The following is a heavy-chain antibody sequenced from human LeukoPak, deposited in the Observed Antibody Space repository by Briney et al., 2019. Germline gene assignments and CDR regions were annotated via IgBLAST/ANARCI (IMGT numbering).Heavy chain of an antibody. CDR3: ARFNHDFWWGIDY. D-gene: IGHD3-3*01. Sequence: KDGESLKISCKGSGYSFTSYWIGWVRQMPGKGLEWMGIIYPGDSDTRYSPSFQGQVTISADKSISTAYLQWSSLKASDTAMYYCARFNHDFWWGIDYWGQGTLVTVSS. V-gene: IGHV5-51*01. CDR2: IYPGDSDT. J-gene: IGHJ4*02. CDR1: GYSFTSYW.